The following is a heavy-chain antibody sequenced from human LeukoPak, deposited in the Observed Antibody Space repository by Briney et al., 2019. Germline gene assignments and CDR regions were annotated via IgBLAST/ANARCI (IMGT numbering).Heavy chain of an antibody. V-gene: IGHV1-58*02. CDR2: IFVGSGNT. CDR3: AASGHAIAGFGWFDP. D-gene: IGHD2-21*01. Sequence: SVKVSCKASGFTFTSSAMQWVRQARGQRLEGIGWIFVGSGNTNYAQKFQERVTITRDMSTSTAYMELSSLRSEDTAVYYCAASGHAIAGFGWFDPWGQGTLVTVSS. J-gene: IGHJ5*02. CDR1: GFTFTSSA.